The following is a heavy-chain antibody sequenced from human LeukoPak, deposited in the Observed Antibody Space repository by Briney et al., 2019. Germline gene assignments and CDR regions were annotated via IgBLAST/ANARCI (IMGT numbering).Heavy chain of an antibody. V-gene: IGHV3-23*01. CDR3: TKLASITMVRGVTAPHFDY. D-gene: IGHD3-10*01. CDR1: GFTFRSYA. Sequence: GGSLRLFCAASGFTFRSYAMRWVRQAPGRGLEWVSAFSGRCGSTYYADRVKGRFTISRDISKNALYLQMNSLRDDTTAVYYCTKLASITMVRGVTAPHFDYWGQGTLVTVSS. J-gene: IGHJ4*02. CDR2: FSGRCGST.